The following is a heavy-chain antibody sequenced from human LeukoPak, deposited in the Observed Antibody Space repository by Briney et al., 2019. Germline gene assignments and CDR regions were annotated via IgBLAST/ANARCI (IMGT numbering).Heavy chain of an antibody. V-gene: IGHV3-66*01. D-gene: IGHD2-2*01. CDR1: GFTVSSNY. CDR2: IYSCGST. CDR3: ARDPRSVPANYYYYGMDV. J-gene: IGHJ6*02. Sequence: PGGSLRPSCAASGFTVSSNYMSWARQAPGKGLEWVSVIYSCGSTYYADSVKGRFTISRDNSKNTLYLQMNSLRAEDTAVYYCARDPRSVPANYYYYGMDVWGQGTTVTVSS.